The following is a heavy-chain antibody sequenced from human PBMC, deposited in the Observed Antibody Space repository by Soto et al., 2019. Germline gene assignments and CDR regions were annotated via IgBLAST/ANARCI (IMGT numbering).Heavy chain of an antibody. CDR2: IWYDGSNK. J-gene: IGHJ3*02. CDR3: ARGAYSSGHDDAFDI. D-gene: IGHD6-19*01. CDR1: GFTFSSYG. Sequence: PGGSLRLSCAASGFTFSSYGMHWVRQAPGKGLEWVAVIWYDGSNKYYADSVKGRFTISRDNSKNTLYLQMNSLRAEDTAVYYCARGAYSSGHDDAFDIWGQGTMVTVSS. V-gene: IGHV3-33*01.